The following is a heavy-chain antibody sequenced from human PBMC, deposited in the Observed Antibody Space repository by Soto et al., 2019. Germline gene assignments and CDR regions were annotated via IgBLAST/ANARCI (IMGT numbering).Heavy chain of an antibody. CDR1: GVSFNNNG. V-gene: IGHV1-69*01. D-gene: IGHD3-10*01. Sequence: QVQLVQSGAEVKKPGSSVKVSCKTSGVSFNNNGIGWVRQAPGRGLEWMGGVSPPSRTSNYARKFQGRISITADASTGTVNMELSSLTSEDTAQYYCARVLYYGSGSYSPYGMDVWGQGTTVTVSS. CDR2: VSPPSRTS. J-gene: IGHJ6*02. CDR3: ARVLYYGSGSYSPYGMDV.